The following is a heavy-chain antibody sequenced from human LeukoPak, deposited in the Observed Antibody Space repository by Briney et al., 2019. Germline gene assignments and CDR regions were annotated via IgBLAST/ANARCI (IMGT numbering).Heavy chain of an antibody. Sequence: SETLSLTCTVSGGSISSYYWSWIRQPAGRGREWIGRIYSSGSTNYNSSLKSRVTMSVDTSKNQFSLKLSSVTAADTAVYYCARDRYDSVYNWFDPWGQGTLVTVSS. CDR3: ARDRYDSVYNWFDP. CDR2: IYSSGST. D-gene: IGHD3-22*01. CDR1: GGSISSYY. J-gene: IGHJ5*02. V-gene: IGHV4-4*07.